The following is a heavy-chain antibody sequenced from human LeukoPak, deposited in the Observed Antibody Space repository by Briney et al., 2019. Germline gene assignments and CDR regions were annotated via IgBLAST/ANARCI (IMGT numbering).Heavy chain of an antibody. CDR2: IYYSGST. Sequence: PSETLSLTCTVSGGSISSYYWSWIRQPPGKGLEWIGYIYYSGSTNYNPSLKSRATISVDTSKNQFSLKLSSVTAADTAVYYCARVGSSGWYYFDYWGQGTLVTVSS. D-gene: IGHD6-19*01. J-gene: IGHJ4*02. V-gene: IGHV4-59*01. CDR3: ARVGSSGWYYFDY. CDR1: GGSISSYY.